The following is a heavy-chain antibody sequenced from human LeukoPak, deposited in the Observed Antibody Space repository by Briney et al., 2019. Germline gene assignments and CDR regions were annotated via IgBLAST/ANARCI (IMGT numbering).Heavy chain of an antibody. D-gene: IGHD6-19*01. CDR2: INHSGST. J-gene: IGHJ4*02. Sequence: SETLSLTCAVYGGSFSGYYWSWIRQPPGKGLEWIGEINHSGSTNYNPSLKSRVTISVDTSKSQFSLKLSSVTAADTSVYYCARGTSRRYSSGWYEYWGQGTLVTVSS. CDR1: GGSFSGYY. CDR3: ARGTSRRYSSGWYEY. V-gene: IGHV4-34*01.